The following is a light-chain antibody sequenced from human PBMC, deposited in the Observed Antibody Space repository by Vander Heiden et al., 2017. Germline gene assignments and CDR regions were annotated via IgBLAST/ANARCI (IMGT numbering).Light chain of an antibody. J-gene: IGLJ3*02. CDR2: SNN. CDR1: SSNIGSNT. CDR3: AAGDDSLNGWV. V-gene: IGLV1-44*01. Sequence: QSVLTQPPSASGTPGQRVTISCSGSSSNIGSNTVNWYQQRPGTAPKLLNDSNNQRPSGVPDRFAGSKSGTSASLAISGLQSEDEADYYCAAGDDSLNGWVFGGGTKLTVL.